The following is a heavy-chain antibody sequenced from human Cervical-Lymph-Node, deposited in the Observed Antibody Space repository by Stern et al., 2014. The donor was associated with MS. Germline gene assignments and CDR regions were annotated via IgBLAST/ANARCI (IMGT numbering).Heavy chain of an antibody. CDR1: GGSISSSNYY. CDR2: IYYSGSN. D-gene: IGHD6-19*01. CDR3: ARAVAGSTEFDY. J-gene: IGHJ4*02. Sequence: QLQLQESGPGLVKPSETLSLTCTVSGGSISSSNYYWGWIRQPPGKGLEWIGNIYYSGSNYCNPSLQSRLTISVDTSKNRFSLKLSSGTAADTAVYFCARAVAGSTEFDYWGQGTLVTVSS. V-gene: IGHV4-39*01.